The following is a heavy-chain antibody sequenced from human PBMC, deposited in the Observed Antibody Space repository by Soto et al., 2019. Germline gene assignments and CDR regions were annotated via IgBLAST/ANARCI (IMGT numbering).Heavy chain of an antibody. CDR2: LYSGGRI. V-gene: IGHV3-53*01. CDR1: GFTVSDNY. CDR3: ARSDPGYDYGLNV. Sequence: QPGGSLRLSCAASGFTVSDNYITWVRQAPGRGLEWVSLLYSGGRIYYADSVKGRFTISRDTSKKTLYLQMNSLRTEDPAVYYCARSDPGYDYGLNVWAQGTTLTVSS. J-gene: IGHJ6*02.